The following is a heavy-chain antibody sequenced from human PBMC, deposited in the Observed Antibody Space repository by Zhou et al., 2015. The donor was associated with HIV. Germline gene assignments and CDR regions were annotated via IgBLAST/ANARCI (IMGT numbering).Heavy chain of an antibody. CDR3: ARDLDYYDSSSGAEYFQH. CDR2: IIPIFGTA. V-gene: IGHV1-69*12. CDR1: GGTFSSYA. D-gene: IGHD3-22*01. J-gene: IGHJ1*01. Sequence: QVQLVQSGAEVKKPGSSVKVSCKASGGTFSSYAISWVRQAPGQGLEWMGGIIPIFGTANYAQKFQGRVTITADESTSTAYMELSSLRSEDTAVYYCARDLDYYDSSSGAEYFQHWGQGTLVTVSS.